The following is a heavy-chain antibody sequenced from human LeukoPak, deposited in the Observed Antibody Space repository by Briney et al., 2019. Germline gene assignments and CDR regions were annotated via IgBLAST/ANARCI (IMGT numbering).Heavy chain of an antibody. J-gene: IGHJ4*02. V-gene: IGHV3-7*03. CDR1: GFTFRSYW. CDR3: AKDHGGYYEYFDY. Sequence: GGSLRLSCAASGFTFRSYWMSWVRQAPGKGLEWVANIKQDGSEKYYVDPVKGRFTISRDNAKNSLYLQMNSLRAEDTALYYCAKDHGGYYEYFDYWGQGTLVTVSS. D-gene: IGHD4-17*01. CDR2: IKQDGSEK.